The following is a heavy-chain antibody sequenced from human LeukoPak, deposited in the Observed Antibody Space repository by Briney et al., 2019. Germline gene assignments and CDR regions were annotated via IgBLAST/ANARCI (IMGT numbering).Heavy chain of an antibody. CDR3: ARVHGGTFDY. V-gene: IGHV4-34*01. CDR1: GGSFSGYY. CDR2: INHSGST. Sequence: SETLSLTCAVYGGSFSGYYWSWIRQPPGKGLEWIGEINHSGSTYYNPSLKSRDTISVDRSKNQFSLKLSSVTAADTAVYYCARVHGGTFDYWGQGTLVTVSS. J-gene: IGHJ4*02. D-gene: IGHD4-23*01.